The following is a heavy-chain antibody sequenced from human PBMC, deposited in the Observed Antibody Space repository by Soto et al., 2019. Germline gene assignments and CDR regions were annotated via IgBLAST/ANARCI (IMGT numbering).Heavy chain of an antibody. J-gene: IGHJ4*02. CDR1: GGSVSNKTYY. CDR3: ARADPDASVGY. V-gene: IGHV4-61*01. Sequence: SETLSLTCSVSGGSVSNKTYYWSWIRQPPGKRLEWIGYVYYSGTTNYNPSLKSRVTISADTSKNQFSLRMNSMIAADTAVYYCARADPDASVGYWGQGTLVTVSS. CDR2: VYYSGTT. D-gene: IGHD2-15*01.